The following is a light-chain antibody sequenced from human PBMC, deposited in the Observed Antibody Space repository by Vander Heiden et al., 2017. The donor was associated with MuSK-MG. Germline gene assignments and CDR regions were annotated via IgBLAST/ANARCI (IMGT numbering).Light chain of an antibody. CDR2: GAS. Sequence: DIQMTQSPSSLSASVGDRVTITCRASRDLGRWLAWYQQKPGKAPKSLIYGASSSRSGVPSRFNGSGSGTDFTLTISKVQPEDSATYYCQQDNSYPLTFGQGTLLDIK. CDR3: QQDNSYPLT. J-gene: IGKJ5*01. CDR1: RDLGRW. V-gene: IGKV1D-16*01.